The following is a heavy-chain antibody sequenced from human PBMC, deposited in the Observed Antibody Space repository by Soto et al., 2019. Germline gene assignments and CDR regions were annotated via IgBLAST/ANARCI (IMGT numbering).Heavy chain of an antibody. CDR1: GYTFTSYG. CDR3: ARGWFGELLFDY. D-gene: IGHD3-10*01. V-gene: IGHV1-18*01. CDR2: ISTHKGNT. Sequence: QVQLVQSGGEVKKPGASVKVSCKASGYTFTSYGISWVRQAPGQGLEWMGWISTHKGNTHYSQKVQGRVSMTTDTSTSTAYMELRSLGPDDTAVYYCARGWFGELLFDYWGQGTLVTVSS. J-gene: IGHJ4*02.